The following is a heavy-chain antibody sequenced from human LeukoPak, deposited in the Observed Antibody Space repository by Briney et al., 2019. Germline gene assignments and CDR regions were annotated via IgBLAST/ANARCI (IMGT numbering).Heavy chain of an antibody. CDR2: MNGHSGGT. V-gene: IGHV1-2*02. CDR1: GYTFTSYY. CDR3: ARGVLYYMDV. J-gene: IGHJ6*03. Sequence: GASVKVSCKASGYTFTSYYMHWVRQAPGQGLEWMGWMNGHSGGTNYAQKFQGRVTMTGDTSISTAYMELSSLRSDDTALYYCARGVLYYMDVWGKGTTVTVSS. D-gene: IGHD2/OR15-2a*01.